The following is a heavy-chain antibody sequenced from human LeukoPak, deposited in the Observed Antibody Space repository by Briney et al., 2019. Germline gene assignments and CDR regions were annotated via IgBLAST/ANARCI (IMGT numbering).Heavy chain of an antibody. J-gene: IGHJ4*02. D-gene: IGHD2-2*01. CDR3: ARDRGYCSTSSCFQAFDY. CDR1: GYTFTSYG. V-gene: IGHV1-69*04. Sequence: SVMLSCKASGYTFTSYGISWVRQAPGQGLEWMGRIIPFLAVANYAQKFQGRVTITADRSTSTAYMELSSLSSDDTAVYYCARDRGYCSTSSCFQAFDYWGQGTLVTVSS. CDR2: IIPFLAVA.